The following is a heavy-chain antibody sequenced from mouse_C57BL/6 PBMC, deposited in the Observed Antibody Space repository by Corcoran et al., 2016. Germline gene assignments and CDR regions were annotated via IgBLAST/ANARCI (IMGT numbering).Heavy chain of an antibody. D-gene: IGHD4-1*01. CDR3: ARSPRTGALYAMDY. CDR2: IDPANGNT. V-gene: IGHV14-3*01. J-gene: IGHJ4*01. CDR1: GFNIKNTH. Sequence: EVQLQQSVAELVRPGASVKLSCTASGFNIKNTHMHWVKQRPEQGLEWIGRIDPANGNTKYAPKFQGKATITADTSSNTAYLQLSSLTSEDTAIYYCARSPRTGALYAMDYWGQGTSVTVSS.